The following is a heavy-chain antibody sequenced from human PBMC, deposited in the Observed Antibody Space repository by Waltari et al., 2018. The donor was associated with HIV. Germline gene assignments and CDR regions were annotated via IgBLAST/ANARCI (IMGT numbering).Heavy chain of an antibody. Sequence: EVQLVESGGGLVQPGGSLRLSCAASGFTFRSYSMNWVRQAPEKGLEWVSYISSSSSTIYSADSVKGRFTISRDNAKNSLYLQMNSLRAEDTAVYYCARSKYSSSSGFDLWGRGTLVTVSS. CDR2: ISSSSSTI. CDR3: ARSKYSSSSGFDL. J-gene: IGHJ2*01. CDR1: GFTFRSYS. D-gene: IGHD6-6*01. V-gene: IGHV3-48*01.